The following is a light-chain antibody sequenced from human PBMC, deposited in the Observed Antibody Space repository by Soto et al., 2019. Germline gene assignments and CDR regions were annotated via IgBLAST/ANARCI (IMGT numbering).Light chain of an antibody. J-gene: IGKJ1*01. CDR2: DAS. CDR3: QHYSSYSST. Sequence: DIQMTQSPSSLSASVGSRVSITCRASQGINNYLAWYQQKPGKVPKVLIYDASILESGVPSRFSGSGSGTEFTLTISSLQPDDFAAYYCQHYSSYSSTFGQGTKVDIK. V-gene: IGKV1-16*01. CDR1: QGINNY.